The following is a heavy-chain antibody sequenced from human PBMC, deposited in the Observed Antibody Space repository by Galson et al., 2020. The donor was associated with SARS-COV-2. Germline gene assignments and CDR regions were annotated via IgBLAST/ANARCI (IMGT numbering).Heavy chain of an antibody. CDR1: GGSISSGGYY. CDR3: ARVHWVRYGMDV. CDR2: IYYSGST. D-gene: IGHD3-10*01. V-gene: IGHV4-31*03. Sequence: SQTLSLTCTVSGGSISSGGYYWSWIRQHPGKGLEWIGYIYYSGSTYYNPSLKSRVTISVDTSKNQFSLKLSSVTAADTAVYYCARVHWVRYGMDVWGQGTTVTVSS. J-gene: IGHJ6*02.